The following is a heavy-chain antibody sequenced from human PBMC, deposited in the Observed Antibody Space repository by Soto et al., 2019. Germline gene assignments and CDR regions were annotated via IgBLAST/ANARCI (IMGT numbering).Heavy chain of an antibody. V-gene: IGHV1-2*02. Sequence: ASVKVSCKASGYTFTAYYMYWVRQAPGQGLEWMGWINPYGGGTNYAQKFQGRVTMTRDTSITTAYMEMRSLTSDDTAMYYCARDGGLLQSSYYSQTGMAVWG. CDR1: GYTFTAYY. D-gene: IGHD2-21*01. J-gene: IGHJ6*01. CDR2: INPYGGGT. CDR3: ARDGGLLQSSYYSQTGMAV.